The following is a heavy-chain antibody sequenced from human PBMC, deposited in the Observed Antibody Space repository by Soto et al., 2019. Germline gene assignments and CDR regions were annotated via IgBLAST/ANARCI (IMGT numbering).Heavy chain of an antibody. J-gene: IGHJ4*02. CDR3: ARQGDSGYDPGLDY. CDR1: GGSMGSYY. V-gene: IGHV4-59*08. D-gene: IGHD5-12*01. CDR2: IYYSGST. Sequence: TLSLTCAGSGGSMGSYYWSWGRHPPGKGLEWIGYIYYSGSTNYNPSLKSRVTISVDTSKNQFTLKLSSVTAADTAVYYCARQGDSGYDPGLDYWGQGTLVTVSS.